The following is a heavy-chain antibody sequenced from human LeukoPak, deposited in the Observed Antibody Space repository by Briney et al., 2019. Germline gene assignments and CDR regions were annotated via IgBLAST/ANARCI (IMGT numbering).Heavy chain of an antibody. D-gene: IGHD4-17*01. CDR2: INPSGGST. V-gene: IGHV1-46*01. CDR3: ARDDGDYFDY. Sequence: ASVKVSCKASGYTFTSYYMHRVRQAPGQGLEWMGIINPSGGSTSYAQKFQGRVTMTRDTSTSTVYMELSSPRSEDTAVYYCARDDGDYFDYWGQGTLVTVSS. J-gene: IGHJ4*02. CDR1: GYTFTSYY.